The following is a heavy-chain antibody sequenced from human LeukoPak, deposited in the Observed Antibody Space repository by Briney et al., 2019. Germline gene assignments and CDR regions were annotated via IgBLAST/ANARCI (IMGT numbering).Heavy chain of an antibody. CDR2: INPSGGST. Sequence: ASVKVSCKASGYTFTGHYMHWVRQAPGQGPEWMGIINPSGGSTSYAQKFQGRVTMTRDTSTSTFYLEMSSLRSDDTAVYFCARSRWLQFHLDYWGQGTLVTVSS. CDR1: GYTFTGHY. V-gene: IGHV1-46*01. D-gene: IGHD5-24*01. CDR3: ARSRWLQFHLDY. J-gene: IGHJ4*02.